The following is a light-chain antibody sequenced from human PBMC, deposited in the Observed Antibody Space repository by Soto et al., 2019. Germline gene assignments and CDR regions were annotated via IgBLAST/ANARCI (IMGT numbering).Light chain of an antibody. CDR3: QQYYSCPRT. V-gene: IGKV3-15*01. CDR2: GAS. J-gene: IGKJ5*01. CDR1: QSINNN. Sequence: EIQMTQSPSTLSASVGDRPTITCRASQSINNNLAWYQQKPGKAPKLLIYGASTLSTGLPARFSGNGSGTEFTLTISSLQAEDFAVYYCQQYYSCPRTFGQGTKLEIK.